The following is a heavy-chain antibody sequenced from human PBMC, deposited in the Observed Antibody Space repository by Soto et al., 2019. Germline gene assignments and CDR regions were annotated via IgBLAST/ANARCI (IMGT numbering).Heavy chain of an antibody. D-gene: IGHD1-1*01. J-gene: IGHJ6*02. CDR3: ARGIQPPTLSPWDV. Sequence: SETLSLTCNVSGVAIDKYYWTWFRQSPGRGLEWIGYIFYSGGTNYNPSLKSRVTISADVSKSQVSLKMTSVTAADTALYYCARGIQPPTLSPWDVWGQGSPVT. CDR2: IFYSGGT. CDR1: GVAIDKYY. V-gene: IGHV4-59*01.